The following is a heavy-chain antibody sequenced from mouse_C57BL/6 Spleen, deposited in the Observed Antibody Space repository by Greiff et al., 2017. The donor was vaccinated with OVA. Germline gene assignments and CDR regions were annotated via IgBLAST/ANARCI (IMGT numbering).Heavy chain of an antibody. Sequence: EVQRVESGGGLVQPGGSLKLSCAASGFTFSDYYMYWVRQTPEKRLEWVAYISNGGGSTYYPDTVKGRFTISRDNAKNTLYLQMSRLKSEDTAMYYCARHEITTGFAYWGQGTLVTVSA. J-gene: IGHJ3*01. CDR3: ARHEITTGFAY. CDR1: GFTFSDYY. CDR2: ISNGGGST. V-gene: IGHV5-12*01. D-gene: IGHD1-1*01.